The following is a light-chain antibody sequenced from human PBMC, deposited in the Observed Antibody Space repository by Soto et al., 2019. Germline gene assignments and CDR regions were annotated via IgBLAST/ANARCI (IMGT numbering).Light chain of an antibody. CDR1: TSNIGTYT. CDR2: TDY. J-gene: IGLJ3*02. Sequence: QSVLTQSPSVSGTPGQGVTISCSGGTSNIGTYTVNWYQQLPGTAPKLLIYTDYQRPSGVPDRFSGSKSGTSASLAINGLHSEDEADYYCASWDDNLNGGVFGGGTKLTVL. CDR3: ASWDDNLNGGV. V-gene: IGLV1-44*01.